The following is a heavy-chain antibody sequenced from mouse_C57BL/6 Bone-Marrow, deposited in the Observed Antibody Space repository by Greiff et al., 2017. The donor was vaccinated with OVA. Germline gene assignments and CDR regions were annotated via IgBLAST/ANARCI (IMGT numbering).Heavy chain of an antibody. J-gene: IGHJ2*01. CDR1: GYTFTSYW. V-gene: IGHV1-59*01. CDR2: IDPSDSYT. Sequence: VQLQQPGAELVRPGTSVKLSCKASGYTFTSYWMHWVKQRPGQGLEWIGVIDPSDSYTNYNQKFKGKATLTVDTSSSTAYMQLSSLTSEESAVYYCARGDYWGQGTTLTVSS. CDR3: ARGDY.